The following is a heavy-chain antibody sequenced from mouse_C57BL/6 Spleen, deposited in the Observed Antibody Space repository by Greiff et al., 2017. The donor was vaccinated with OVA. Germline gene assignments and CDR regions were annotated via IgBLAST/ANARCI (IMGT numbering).Heavy chain of an antibody. Sequence: QVQLQQSGAELVKPGASVKISCKASGYAFSSYWMNWVKQRPGKGLEWIGQIYPGDGDTNYNGKFKGKATLTADKSSSTASMQLSSLTSEDSAVYFCARRTAYYSNYWYFDVWGTGTTVTVSS. V-gene: IGHV1-80*01. J-gene: IGHJ1*03. CDR1: GYAFSSYW. D-gene: IGHD2-5*01. CDR2: IYPGDGDT. CDR3: ARRTAYYSNYWYFDV.